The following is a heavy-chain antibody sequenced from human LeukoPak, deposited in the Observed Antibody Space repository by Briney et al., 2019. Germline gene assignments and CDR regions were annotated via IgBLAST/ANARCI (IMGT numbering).Heavy chain of an antibody. D-gene: IGHD2-15*01. CDR3: ASVCYSGALCLWDFDY. CDR2: IIPIFGTA. Sequence: ASVKVSYEASGGTFSSYAISWVRQAPGQGLEWMGGIIPIFGTANYAQKFQGRVTITADKSTSTAYMELSSLRSEDTAVYYCASVCYSGALCLWDFDYWGQGTLVTVSS. V-gene: IGHV1-69*06. CDR1: GGTFSSYA. J-gene: IGHJ4*02.